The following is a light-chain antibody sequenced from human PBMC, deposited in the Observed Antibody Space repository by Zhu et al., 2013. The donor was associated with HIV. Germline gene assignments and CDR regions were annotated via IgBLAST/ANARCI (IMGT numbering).Light chain of an antibody. CDR3: QQYGTSSLT. CDR2: GAS. CDR1: QRVTSNS. V-gene: IGKV3-20*01. J-gene: IGKJ4*01. Sequence: EIVLTQSPGALSLSPGERVTLSCRASQRVTSNSLAWYQQRPGQAPGLLIYGASSRAPGIPDRFSGRGSGTDFTLTISRLEPEDFAVYYCQQYGTSSLTFGGGTRLEIK.